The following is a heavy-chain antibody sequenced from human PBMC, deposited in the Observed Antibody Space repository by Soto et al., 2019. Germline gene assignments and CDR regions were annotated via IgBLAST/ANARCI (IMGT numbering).Heavy chain of an antibody. D-gene: IGHD2-21*02. Sequence: PGGSLRLSCAASGFTFSSYGMPWARQAPGKGLEWVAVIWYDGSNKYYADSGKGRFTISRDNSKNTLYLQMNSLRAEDTAVYYCARYSVVTAPRGYFDYWGQGTLVTVSS. V-gene: IGHV3-33*01. CDR3: ARYSVVTAPRGYFDY. CDR2: IWYDGSNK. CDR1: GFTFSSYG. J-gene: IGHJ4*02.